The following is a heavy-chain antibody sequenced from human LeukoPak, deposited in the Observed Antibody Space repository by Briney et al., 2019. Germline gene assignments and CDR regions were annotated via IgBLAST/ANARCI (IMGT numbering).Heavy chain of an antibody. CDR3: AKSYYDFWSGYFGGQNWFDS. J-gene: IGHJ5*01. D-gene: IGHD3-3*01. CDR2: ISSSSTYI. V-gene: IGHV3-21*01. Sequence: GGSLRLSCAAPGFTFSTNSMNWVRQAPGKGLEWVSCISSSSTYIYYADSVKGRFTISRDNAKNLLYLQMNSLRAEDTALYYCAKSYYDFWSGYFGGQNWFDSWGQGALVTVSS. CDR1: GFTFSTNS.